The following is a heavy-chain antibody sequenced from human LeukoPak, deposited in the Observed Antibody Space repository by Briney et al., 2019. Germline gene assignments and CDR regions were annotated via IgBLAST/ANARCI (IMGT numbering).Heavy chain of an antibody. D-gene: IGHD3-10*01. Sequence: PGGSLRLSCAASGFTFDDYVMHWVRQAPGKGLEWVSLISGDGGSTYYVDSVKGRFTISRDNRKNSLYLQMNSLRTEDTALYFCAKDILLGSGSPDFDYWGQGTLVTVSS. CDR2: ISGDGGST. J-gene: IGHJ4*02. CDR1: GFTFDDYV. V-gene: IGHV3-43*02. CDR3: AKDILLGSGSPDFDY.